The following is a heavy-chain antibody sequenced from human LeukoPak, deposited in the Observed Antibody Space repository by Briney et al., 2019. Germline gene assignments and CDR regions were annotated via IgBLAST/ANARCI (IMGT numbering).Heavy chain of an antibody. CDR3: ARRQSYYDYVWGSYRSYFDY. J-gene: IGHJ4*02. D-gene: IGHD3-16*02. V-gene: IGHV4-59*12. CDR1: GGSISSYY. CDR2: IYYSGST. Sequence: SETLSLTCTVSGGSISSYYWSWIRQPPGKGLEWIGYIYYSGSTNYNPSLKSRVTISVDTSKNQFSLKLSSVTAADTAVYYCARRQSYYDYVWGSYRSYFDYWGQGTLVTVSS.